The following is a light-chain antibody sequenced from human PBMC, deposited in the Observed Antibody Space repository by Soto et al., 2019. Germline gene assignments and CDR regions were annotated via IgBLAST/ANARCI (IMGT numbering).Light chain of an antibody. V-gene: IGKV1-5*03. CDR2: KAS. CDR3: QQCSSYST. Sequence: DIQMTQSPSTLSASVGDRVTITCRASHSISSWLAWYQQKPGKAPKLLIYKASSLESGVPSRFSGSGSGTEFTLTISSLQPDDFATYFCQQCSSYSTFGQGTKVEIK. CDR1: HSISSW. J-gene: IGKJ1*01.